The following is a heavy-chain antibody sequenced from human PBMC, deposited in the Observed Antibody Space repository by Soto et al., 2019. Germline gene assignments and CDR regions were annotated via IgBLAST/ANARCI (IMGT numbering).Heavy chain of an antibody. CDR3: ARGSPYYYESSGYHDY. V-gene: IGHV3-74*01. J-gene: IGHJ4*02. D-gene: IGHD3-22*01. Sequence: PGGSLRLSXAASGITFRSYWMHWVRQAPGKGLVWVSRINSDGSSTSYADSVKGRFTISRDNAKNTLYLQMNSLRAEDTAVYYCARGSPYYYESSGYHDYWGQGTLVTVSS. CDR1: GITFRSYW. CDR2: INSDGSST.